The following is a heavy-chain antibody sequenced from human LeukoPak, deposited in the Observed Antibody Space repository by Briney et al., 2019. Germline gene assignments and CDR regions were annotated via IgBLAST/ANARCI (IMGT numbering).Heavy chain of an antibody. CDR3: ARVKLPQGNWFDP. D-gene: IGHD4-23*01. CDR1: GYTFSNNG. Sequence: ASVKVSCKASGYTFSNNGISWVRQAPGQGLEWMGWISAYNGNTNYAQKFQGRVTMITDTSTTTAYMELRSLRSDDTAVYYCARVKLPQGNWFDPWGQGTLVIVSS. V-gene: IGHV1-18*04. J-gene: IGHJ5*02. CDR2: ISAYNGNT.